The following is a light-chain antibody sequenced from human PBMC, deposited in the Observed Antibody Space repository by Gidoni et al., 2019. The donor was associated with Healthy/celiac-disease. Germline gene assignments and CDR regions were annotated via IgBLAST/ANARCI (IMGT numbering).Light chain of an antibody. CDR3: CSYAGSYTDV. CDR2: DVS. J-gene: IGLJ1*01. CDR1: SSDVGGYNY. V-gene: IGLV2-11*01. Sequence: QSALTQPCPVSACPAQSVTIPSTGTSSDVGGYNYVSWYQQHPGKAPKLMIYDVSKRPSGVPDRCSGSKSGNTASLTISGLQAEDEADYYCCSYAGSYTDVVGTGTKVTVL.